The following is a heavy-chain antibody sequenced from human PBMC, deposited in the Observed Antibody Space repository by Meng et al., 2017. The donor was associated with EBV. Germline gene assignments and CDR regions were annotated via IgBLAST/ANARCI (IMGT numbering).Heavy chain of an antibody. Sequence: QLQLGQVGSEGKKPGASGKVSFKASGYTFTGYYMHWVRQAPGQGLEWMGRINPNSGGTNYAQKFQGRVTMTRDTSISTAYMELSRLRSDDTAVYYCAKGADLAAAGTFWFDPWGQGTLVTVSS. CDR3: AKGADLAAAGTFWFDP. J-gene: IGHJ5*02. CDR1: GYTFTGYY. V-gene: IGHV1-2*06. D-gene: IGHD6-13*01. CDR2: INPNSGGT.